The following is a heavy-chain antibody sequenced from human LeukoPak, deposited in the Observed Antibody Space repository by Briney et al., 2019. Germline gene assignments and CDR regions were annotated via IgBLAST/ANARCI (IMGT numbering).Heavy chain of an antibody. CDR2: IGSSSSTI. CDR3: ARELQGDY. CDR1: GFTFGHNA. J-gene: IGHJ4*02. D-gene: IGHD3-10*01. V-gene: IGHV3-48*02. Sequence: GGSLRLSCVASGFTFGHNAMAWVRQAPGKGLEWVSYIGSSSSTIYYADSVKGRFTISRDNAKNSLYLQMNSLRDEDTAVYYCARELQGDYWGQGTLVTVSS.